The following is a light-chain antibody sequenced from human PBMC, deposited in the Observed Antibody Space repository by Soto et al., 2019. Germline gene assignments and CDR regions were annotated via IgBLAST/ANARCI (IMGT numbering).Light chain of an antibody. CDR1: QSISSS. V-gene: IGKV1-5*03. CDR2: KAS. J-gene: IGKJ1*01. CDR3: QQYSRYWA. Sequence: EIPISQAPSTLSAAVGYRVTITVRASQSISSSLAWYQQKPGKAPNLLIYKASSLESGVPSRFSGGGSGTEFTLTISSLQPDDFATYYSQQYSRYWALGQGTKVDIK.